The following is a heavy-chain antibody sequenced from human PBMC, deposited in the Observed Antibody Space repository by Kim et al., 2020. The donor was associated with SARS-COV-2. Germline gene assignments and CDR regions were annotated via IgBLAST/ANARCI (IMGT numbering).Heavy chain of an antibody. D-gene: IGHD1-1*01. CDR3: ARTGSGTSVGAYY. J-gene: IGHJ4*02. CDR1: GYTFTNYY. CDR2: INPSGSNT. Sequence: ASVKVSCKASGYTFTNYYMHWVRQAPGQGLEWMGIINPSGSNTNYAQKFQGRVTMTRDTSTTTVYMELSSLRSDDTAVYYCARTGSGTSVGAYYWGQGTPVTVSS. V-gene: IGHV1-46*01.